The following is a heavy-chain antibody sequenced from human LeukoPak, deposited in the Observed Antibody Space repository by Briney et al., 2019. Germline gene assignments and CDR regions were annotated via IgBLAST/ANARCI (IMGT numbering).Heavy chain of an antibody. Sequence: GGSLRLSCAASGFTFSSYEMNWVRQAPGKGLEWVSYISSSGSTIYYADSVKGRFTISRDNAKNSLYLQMNSLRAEDTALYYCAREGKTSDYYYYYMDVWGKGTTVTVSS. CDR3: AREGKTSDYYYYYMDV. CDR1: GFTFSSYE. CDR2: ISSSGSTI. D-gene: IGHD4-23*01. V-gene: IGHV3-48*03. J-gene: IGHJ6*03.